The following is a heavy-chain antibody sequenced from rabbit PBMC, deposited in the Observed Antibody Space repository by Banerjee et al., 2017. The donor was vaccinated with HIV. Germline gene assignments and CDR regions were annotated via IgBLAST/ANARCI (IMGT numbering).Heavy chain of an antibody. J-gene: IGHJ4*01. V-gene: IGHV1S45*01. CDR1: GFSFSSSYY. Sequence: QEQLEESGGDLVKPEGSLTLTCTASGFSFSSSYYMCWVRQAPGKGLEWIGCIYTGSGRTYYAGWAIGRFTISKTSTTVTLQMTSLTAADTATYFCARAGYAGYVYPTYFTLWGPGTLVTVS. CDR3: ARAGYAGYVYPTYFTL. CDR2: IYTGSGRT. D-gene: IGHD6-1*01.